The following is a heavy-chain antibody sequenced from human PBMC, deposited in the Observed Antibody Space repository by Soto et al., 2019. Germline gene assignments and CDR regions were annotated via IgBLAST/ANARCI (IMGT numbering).Heavy chain of an antibody. CDR3: ARLARYYKPFDP. J-gene: IGHJ5*02. V-gene: IGHV4-61*08. CDR1: GGSISSGGYY. CDR2: ISSSGGT. D-gene: IGHD3-10*01. Sequence: PSETLSLTCTVSGGSISSGGYYWSWIRQPPGKGLEWIGYISSSGGTNYNPSLKSRVTMSIDTSENQFSLKLSSVTAADTAVYYCARLARYYKPFDPWGQGTLVTVSS.